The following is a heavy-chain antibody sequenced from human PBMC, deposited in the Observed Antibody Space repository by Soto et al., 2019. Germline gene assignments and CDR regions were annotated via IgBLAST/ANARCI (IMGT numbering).Heavy chain of an antibody. CDR3: AREANWGSKLEAFDI. V-gene: IGHV3-48*03. J-gene: IGHJ3*02. Sequence: GGSLRLSCAASGFTFSSYEMNWVRQAPGKGLEWVSYISSSGSTIYYADSVKGRFTISRDNAKNSLYLQMNSLRAEDTAVYYCAREANWGSKLEAFDIWGQGTMVTVSS. D-gene: IGHD7-27*01. CDR2: ISSSGSTI. CDR1: GFTFSSYE.